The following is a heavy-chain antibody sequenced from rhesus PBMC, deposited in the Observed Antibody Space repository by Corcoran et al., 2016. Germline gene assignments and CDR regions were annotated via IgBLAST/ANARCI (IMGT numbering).Heavy chain of an antibody. D-gene: IGHD1-44*02. V-gene: IGHV3S18*01. Sequence: EVQLVESGGGLSKPGGSLRLSCAASGFSFSDYCMYWVPPAPGKGVGWVSGISYTGGSKYYADYVKGRFTISRENAKNTLYLQMDSLRAEDTAVYYCARWRVGAYFDYWGQGVLVTVSS. CDR2: ISYTGGSK. CDR3: ARWRVGAYFDY. J-gene: IGHJ4*01. CDR1: GFSFSDYC.